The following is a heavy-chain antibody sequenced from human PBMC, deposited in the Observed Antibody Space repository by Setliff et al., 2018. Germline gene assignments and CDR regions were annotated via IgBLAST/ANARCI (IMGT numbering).Heavy chain of an antibody. J-gene: IGHJ4*02. Sequence: PSETLSLTCTVSGGSISSYYWSWIRQPPGKGLEWIGYIYYSGSTNYNPSLKSRVTISVDTSKNQFSLKLSSVTAADTAVHYCARNDGDELYFDYWGQGTLVTVSS. D-gene: IGHD4-17*01. CDR2: IYYSGST. CDR1: GGSISSYY. CDR3: ARNDGDELYFDY. V-gene: IGHV4-59*01.